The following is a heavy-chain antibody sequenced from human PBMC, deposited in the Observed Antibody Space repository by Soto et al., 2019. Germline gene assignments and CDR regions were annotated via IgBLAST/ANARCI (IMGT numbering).Heavy chain of an antibody. CDR1: GGTCSSYA. Sequence: QVQLVQSGAEVKKPGSSVKVSCKASGGTCSSYAISWVRQAPGQGLEWMGGIIPIFGTANYAQKFQGRVTITADESTSTAYMELISLRSEDTAVYYCARAVGYSGSYPTVFDSWGQGTLVTVSS. CDR2: IIPIFGTA. J-gene: IGHJ4*02. CDR3: ARAVGYSGSYPTVFDS. V-gene: IGHV1-69*01. D-gene: IGHD1-26*01.